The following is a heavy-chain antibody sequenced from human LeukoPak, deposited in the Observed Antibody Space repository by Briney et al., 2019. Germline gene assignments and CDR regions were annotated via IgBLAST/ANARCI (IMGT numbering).Heavy chain of an antibody. CDR3: ASELAGIFDY. CDR2: INHSGST. V-gene: IGHV4-34*01. J-gene: IGHJ4*02. CDR1: GGSFSGYY. Sequence: SETLPLTCAVYGGSFSGYYWSWIRQPPGKGVEWIGEINHSGSTNYNPSLKSRVTISVDTSKNQFSLKLSSVTAADTAVYYCASELAGIFDYWGQGTLVTVSS. D-gene: IGHD3-10*01.